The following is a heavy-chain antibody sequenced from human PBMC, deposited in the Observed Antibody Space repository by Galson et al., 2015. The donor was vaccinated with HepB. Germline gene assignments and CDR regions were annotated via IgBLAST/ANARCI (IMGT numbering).Heavy chain of an antibody. CDR2: IIPIFSTT. V-gene: IGHV1-69*13. Sequence: SVKVSCKASGGTFSIYAISWVRQAPGQGLEWMGGIIPIFSTTNYAQKFQGRVTITADESTSTAYMELSSLRSEDTAVYYCARDNHPGWPLNTWGIYCSSTNCYHWFDPWGQGTLVTVSS. J-gene: IGHJ5*02. CDR3: ARDNHPGWPLNTWGIYCSSTNCYHWFDP. CDR1: GGTFSIYA. D-gene: IGHD2-2*01.